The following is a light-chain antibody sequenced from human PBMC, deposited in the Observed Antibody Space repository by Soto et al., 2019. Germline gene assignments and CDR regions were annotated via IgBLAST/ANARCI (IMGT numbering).Light chain of an antibody. CDR2: DAS. J-gene: IGKJ2*01. CDR3: QQYNKWPPSYT. V-gene: IGKV3-15*01. CDR1: QTISSD. Sequence: EIVMTQSPATLSLSPGERATLSCMASQTISSDLAWYQQKPGQAPRLLIYDASTRATGIPARFSGSGSGTEFTLTISGLQSEDFTVYYCQQYNKWPPSYTFGRGTKLEIK.